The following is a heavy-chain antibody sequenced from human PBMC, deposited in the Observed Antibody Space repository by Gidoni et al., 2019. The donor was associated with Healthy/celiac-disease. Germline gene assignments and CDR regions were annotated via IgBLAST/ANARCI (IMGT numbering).Heavy chain of an antibody. Sequence: QVQLLESGGGVVQPGRSLRLSCAASGFTFSSYGMHWVRQAPGKGLEWVAVIWYDGSNKYYADSVKGRFTISRDNSKNTLYLQMNSLRAEDTAVYYCARGTYSSDYWGQGTLVTVSS. CDR2: IWYDGSNK. CDR1: GFTFSSYG. V-gene: IGHV3-33*01. CDR3: ARGTYSSDY. J-gene: IGHJ4*02. D-gene: IGHD6-13*01.